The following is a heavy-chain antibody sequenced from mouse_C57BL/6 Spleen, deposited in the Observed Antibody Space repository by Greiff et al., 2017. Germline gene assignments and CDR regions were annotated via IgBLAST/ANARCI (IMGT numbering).Heavy chain of an antibody. CDR3: ARLENYYCSSWWAMDY. V-gene: IGHV1-62-2*01. CDR1: GYTFTEYT. Sequence: QVQLQQSGAELVKPGASVKLSCKASGYTFTEYTIHWVKQRSGQGLGWIGWFYPGSGSLKYNEKFKAKATLTADKSSSTVYMELSRLTSEDSAVYFCARLENYYCSSWWAMDYWGQGTSVTVSS. J-gene: IGHJ4*01. D-gene: IGHD1-1*01. CDR2: FYPGSGSL.